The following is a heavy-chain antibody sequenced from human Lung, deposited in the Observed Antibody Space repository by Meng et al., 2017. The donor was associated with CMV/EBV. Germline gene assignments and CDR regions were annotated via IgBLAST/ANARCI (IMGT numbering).Heavy chain of an antibody. Sequence: GESLKISCAASGFAFRNFGIHWVRQAPGKGLEWVAFIRPDGTDKYYGDSVTGRFTISRDDSKNTLFLQMNSLRPDDTAMYYCAKDLGTSYRSYWGQGTLVTVS. CDR3: AKDLGTSYRSY. CDR1: GFAFRNFG. CDR2: IRPDGTDK. D-gene: IGHD6-6*01. J-gene: IGHJ4*02. V-gene: IGHV3-30*02.